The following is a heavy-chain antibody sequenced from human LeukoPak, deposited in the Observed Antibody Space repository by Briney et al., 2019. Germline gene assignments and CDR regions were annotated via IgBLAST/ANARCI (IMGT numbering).Heavy chain of an antibody. J-gene: IGHJ4*02. D-gene: IGHD6-19*01. V-gene: IGHV3-7*01. CDR2: MNGDGSEK. Sequence: PGGSLRLSCAASGFTFRHYWMSWVRQAPGKGLEWVANMNGDGSEKYYVDSVKGRFTISRDNAKNSLYLQMNSLRAEDTAVYYCATKRSGWYWIDWGQGTLVTVSS. CDR3: ATKRSGWYWID. CDR1: GFTFRHYW.